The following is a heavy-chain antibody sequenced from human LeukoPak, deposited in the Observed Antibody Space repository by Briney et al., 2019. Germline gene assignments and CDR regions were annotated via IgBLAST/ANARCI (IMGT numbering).Heavy chain of an antibody. CDR1: GYTFTSYG. V-gene: IGHV1-18*01. CDR2: ISAYNGNT. Sequence: ASVKVSCKASGYTFTSYGISWVRQAPGQGLEWMGWISAYNGNTNYAQKLQGRVTMTTDTSTSTAYMELRSLRSDDTAVYYCARGGTTKRRTAPFDYWGQGTLVTVSS. D-gene: IGHD2-21*02. CDR3: ARGGTTKRRTAPFDY. J-gene: IGHJ4*02.